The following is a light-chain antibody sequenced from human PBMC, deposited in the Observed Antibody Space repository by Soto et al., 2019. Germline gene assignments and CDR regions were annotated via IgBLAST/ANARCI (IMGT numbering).Light chain of an antibody. V-gene: IGKV3-15*01. CDR1: QRVSSD. J-gene: IGKJ5*01. CDR2: GAS. Sequence: EIVMTQSPATLSVSPGVRATLSCRASQRVSSDLAWYQQKPGQAPRLLLYGASTRATGIPARFSGSGSGTEFTLTISSLQSEVFAVYYCQQYNNWPITFGQGTRLESK. CDR3: QQYNNWPIT.